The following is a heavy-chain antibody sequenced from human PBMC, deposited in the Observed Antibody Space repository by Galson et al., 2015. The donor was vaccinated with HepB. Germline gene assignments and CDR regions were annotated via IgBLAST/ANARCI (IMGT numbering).Heavy chain of an antibody. J-gene: IGHJ4*02. CDR3: ASGTGPMKSYDFGS. V-gene: IGHV3-33*01. CDR2: IWADGTDK. Sequence: SLRLSCAASAFTFKNYAMHWVRQAPGKGLGWVAVIWADGTDKYYADSVKGRFTISRDNSKNTLFLDMNSLRAEDTAVYYCASGTGPMKSYDFGSWGQGTLVTVAS. CDR1: AFTFKNYA. D-gene: IGHD3-10*01.